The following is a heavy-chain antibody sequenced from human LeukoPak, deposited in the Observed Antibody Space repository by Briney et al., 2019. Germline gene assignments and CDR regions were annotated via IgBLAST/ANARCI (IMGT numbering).Heavy chain of an antibody. CDR2: INGDGSTT. Sequence: GESLRLSCAASGFTLSRNWMHWVRQAPGKGLVWVSRINGDGSTTSYADSVKGGFTISRVDAKNTLYLQMNSLRAEDTAVYYCAKLPTVTPLFDYWGQGTLVTVSS. J-gene: IGHJ4*02. D-gene: IGHD4-17*01. V-gene: IGHV3-74*01. CDR1: GFTLSRNW. CDR3: AKLPTVTPLFDY.